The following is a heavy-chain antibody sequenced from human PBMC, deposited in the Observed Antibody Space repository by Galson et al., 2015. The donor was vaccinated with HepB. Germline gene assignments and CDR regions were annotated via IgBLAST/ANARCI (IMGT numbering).Heavy chain of an antibody. D-gene: IGHD1-1*01. J-gene: IGHJ5*02. CDR1: GLTFGTYE. Sequence: SLRLSCAASGLTFGTYEMHWVRQAPGKGLEWVAVISNDGSDKYHADSVKGRFTISRDNFKNTLYLQMNSLRPEDTAVYYCARVGDTTASWGPGTRVTVSS. CDR3: ARVGDTTAS. CDR2: ISNDGSDK. V-gene: IGHV3-30-3*01.